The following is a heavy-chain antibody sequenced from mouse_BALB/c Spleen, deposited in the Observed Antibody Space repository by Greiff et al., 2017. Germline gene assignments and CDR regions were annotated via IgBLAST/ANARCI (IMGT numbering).Heavy chain of an antibody. Sequence: EVHLVESGGGLVQPGGSRKLSCAASGFTFSSYAMSWVRQTPEKRLEWVASISSGGSTYYPDSVKGRFTISRDNARNILYLQMSSLRSEDTAMYYCASGYYYGSSPYFDYWGQGTTLTVSS. J-gene: IGHJ2*01. CDR3: ASGYYYGSSPYFDY. D-gene: IGHD1-1*01. V-gene: IGHV5-6-5*01. CDR2: ISSGGST. CDR1: GFTFSSYA.